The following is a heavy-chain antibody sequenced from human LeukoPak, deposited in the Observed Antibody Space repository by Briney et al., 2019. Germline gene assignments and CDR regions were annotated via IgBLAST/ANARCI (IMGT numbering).Heavy chain of an antibody. J-gene: IGHJ4*02. CDR1: GGSLSGQY. Sequence: SETLSLTCGVYGGSLSGQYWSWIRQPPGKGLEWIGEINHSGSTNYNPSLKSRVTISLDTSQNQLSLAMSSVTAADRAVFYCARGMGYCSSTGCYIGNWGQGTLVTVSS. CDR2: INHSGST. V-gene: IGHV4-34*01. CDR3: ARGMGYCSSTGCYIGN. D-gene: IGHD2-2*02.